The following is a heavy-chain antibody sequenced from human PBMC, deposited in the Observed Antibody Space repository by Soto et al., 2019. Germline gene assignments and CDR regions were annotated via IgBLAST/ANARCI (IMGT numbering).Heavy chain of an antibody. V-gene: IGHV3-74*01. CDR2: VNNDGSNA. J-gene: IGHJ6*03. CDR1: GFTFISYW. CDR3: ARKGPMSMDV. Sequence: GVSLRLSRAASGFTFISYWMRWVRQAPGKGLVWVSRVNNDGSNANYADSVKGRFTISRDNAKNTLYLQMNSLRAEDTAVYYCARKGPMSMDVWGKGTTVTVSS.